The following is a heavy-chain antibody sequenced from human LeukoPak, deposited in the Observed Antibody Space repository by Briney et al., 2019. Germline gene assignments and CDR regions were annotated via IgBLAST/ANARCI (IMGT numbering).Heavy chain of an antibody. Sequence: GGSLRLSCAASGFTVSSNYMSWVRQAPGKGLEWVSVIYSGGSTYYADSVKGRFTISRDNSKNTLYLQMNSLRAEDTAVYYCARDSVPPPTTVIRSFYYYYGMDVWGQGTTVTVSS. V-gene: IGHV3-66*01. D-gene: IGHD4-11*01. CDR3: ARDSVPPPTTVIRSFYYYYGMDV. CDR1: GFTVSSNY. CDR2: IYSGGST. J-gene: IGHJ6*02.